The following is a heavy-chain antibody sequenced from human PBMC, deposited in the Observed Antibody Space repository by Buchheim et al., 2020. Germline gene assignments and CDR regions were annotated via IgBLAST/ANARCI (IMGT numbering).Heavy chain of an antibody. J-gene: IGHJ4*02. Sequence: QVQLVQSGAEVKKPGASVKVSCKASGFTLTGYYMHWVRQAPGQGLEWMGWINPDSGGTNYAQKFQGRVTMTRATSIKPAYMELSSLTSEDSAVYYCARTSSFDYWGQGTL. CDR3: ARTSSFDY. V-gene: IGHV1-2*02. CDR1: GFTLTGYY. CDR2: INPDSGGT.